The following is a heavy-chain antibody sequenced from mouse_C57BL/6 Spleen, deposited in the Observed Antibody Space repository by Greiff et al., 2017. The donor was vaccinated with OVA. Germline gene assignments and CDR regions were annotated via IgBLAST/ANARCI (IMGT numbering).Heavy chain of an antibody. CDR2: ISSGSSTI. D-gene: IGHD1-1*02. J-gene: IGHJ2*01. CDR1: GFTFSDYG. CDR3: ARGGCSFFDD. V-gene: IGHV5-17*01. Sequence: EVKLVESGGGLVKPGGSLKLSCAASGFTFSDYGMHWVRQAPEKGLEWVAYISSGSSTIYYADTVKGRFTISRDNAKNTLFLQLTSLGYEDTAMYYCARGGCSFFDDWGQGTTLSVSS.